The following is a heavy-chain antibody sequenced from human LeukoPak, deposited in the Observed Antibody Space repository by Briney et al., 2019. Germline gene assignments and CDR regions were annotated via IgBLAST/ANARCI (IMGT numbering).Heavy chain of an antibody. D-gene: IGHD1-26*01. V-gene: IGHV3-48*02. CDR3: ARGRGGGSRAVDI. CDR2: ISSSSITI. J-gene: IGHJ3*02. Sequence: GGSLRLSCAASGFSFSSHSMNWVRQAPGKGLEWVSYISSSSITIYYSDSVKGRFTISRDNAQNSVSLQMNSLRDDDTSVYYCARGRGGGSRAVDIWGQGTMVTVSS. CDR1: GFSFSSHS.